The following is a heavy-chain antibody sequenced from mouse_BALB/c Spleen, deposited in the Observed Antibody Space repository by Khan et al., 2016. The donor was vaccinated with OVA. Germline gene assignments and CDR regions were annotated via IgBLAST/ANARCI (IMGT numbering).Heavy chain of an antibody. V-gene: IGHV1-80*01. D-gene: IGHD2-14*01. CDR3: ARSGYDYFAY. CDR1: GYAFSNYW. Sequence: VELVESGAELVRPGSSVKLSCKASGYAFSNYWMTWVQQRPGQGLEWIGQIYPGDGDTCFNGKLRGQSTLSADNSSSTLYMQLSSLTSEDSGVYFCARSGYDYFAYWGQGTLVTVSA. CDR2: IYPGDGDT. J-gene: IGHJ3*01.